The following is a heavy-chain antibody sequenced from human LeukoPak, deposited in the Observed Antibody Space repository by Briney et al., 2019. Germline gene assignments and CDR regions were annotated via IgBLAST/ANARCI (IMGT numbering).Heavy chain of an antibody. D-gene: IGHD6-19*01. CDR3: ARGQTEGVSGWFDP. CDR1: GYTFTGYY. V-gene: IGHV1-2*04. Sequence: ASVKVSCKAPGYTFTGYYMHWVRQAPGQGLEWMGWINPNSGGTNYAQKFQGWVTMTRDTSISTAYMELSRLRSDDTAVYYCARGQTEGVSGWFDPWGQGTLVTVSS. CDR2: INPNSGGT. J-gene: IGHJ5*02.